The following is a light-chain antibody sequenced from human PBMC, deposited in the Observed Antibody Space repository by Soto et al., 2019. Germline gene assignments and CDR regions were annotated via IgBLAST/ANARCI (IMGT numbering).Light chain of an antibody. CDR2: SAS. J-gene: IGKJ2*01. CDR1: QSVTSNY. CDR3: QQYGSSPLTYT. Sequence: EIVLTQSPGTLSLSPGERATLSCRASQSVTSNYLAWYQQKPGQAPSLLIYSASSRATGIPDRFSGSGSGTDFTLTISRLEPEDFAVYYCQQYGSSPLTYTFGQGTKPEI. V-gene: IGKV3-20*01.